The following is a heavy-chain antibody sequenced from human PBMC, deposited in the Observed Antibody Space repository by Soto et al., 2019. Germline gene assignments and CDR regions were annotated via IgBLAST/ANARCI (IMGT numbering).Heavy chain of an antibody. D-gene: IGHD3-10*01. Sequence: GGSKRLSCTVSGFTFSSYWMSWVSQAPGKGLEWVANIKQDGSEKYYVDSVKGRFTISRDNAKNSLYLQMNSLRVEDTAVYYCASDRYYGGAMDVWGQGTTVTV. CDR2: IKQDGSEK. V-gene: IGHV3-7*01. CDR3: ASDRYYGGAMDV. CDR1: GFTFSSYW. J-gene: IGHJ6*02.